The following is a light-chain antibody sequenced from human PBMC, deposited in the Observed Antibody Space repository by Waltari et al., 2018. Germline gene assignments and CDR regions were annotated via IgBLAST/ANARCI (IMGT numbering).Light chain of an antibody. J-gene: IGKJ1*01. V-gene: IGKV3-20*01. CDR1: QIVASNH. CDR2: GAS. Sequence: EIVLTQSPATLSLSPGERAILSCRASQIVASNHLAWYQQTPGRAPRHLIFGASIRSTGVTDRFSGSGSGTDFTLTISRLEPEDFGVYYCQQYGSSPLTFGQGTKVEIK. CDR3: QQYGSSPLT.